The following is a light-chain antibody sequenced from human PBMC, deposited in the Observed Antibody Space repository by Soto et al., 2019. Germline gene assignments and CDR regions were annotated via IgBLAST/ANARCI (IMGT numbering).Light chain of an antibody. CDR1: QSLLDSDDGNTY. CDR3: MQRIEFPST. Sequence: EIVMTQTPLSLPVTPGESASISCRSSQSLLDSDDGNTYLDWYLQKPGQPPQLLMYTLTYRASGVPDRFSGSGSGTDFTLKSSRVEAEDVGVYYCMQRIEFPSTFGQGTKLEIK. V-gene: IGKV2-40*01. CDR2: TLT. J-gene: IGKJ2*01.